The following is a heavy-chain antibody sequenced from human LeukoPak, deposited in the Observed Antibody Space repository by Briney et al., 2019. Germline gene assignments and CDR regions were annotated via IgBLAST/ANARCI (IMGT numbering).Heavy chain of an antibody. CDR1: GFTFSSYA. J-gene: IGHJ4*02. V-gene: IGHV3-23*01. Sequence: GGSLRLSCAASGFTFSSYAMSWVRQAPGKGLEWVSAISGSGGSTYYADSVKGRFTISRDNSKNTLYLQMNSLRAEDTAVYYCAKDQGYCSGGSCYGPDYWGQGTLVTVSS. CDR2: ISGSGGST. D-gene: IGHD2-15*01. CDR3: AKDQGYCSGGSCYGPDY.